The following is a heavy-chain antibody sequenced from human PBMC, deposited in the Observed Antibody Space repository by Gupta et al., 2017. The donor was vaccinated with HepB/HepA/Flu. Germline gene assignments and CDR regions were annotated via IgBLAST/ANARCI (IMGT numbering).Heavy chain of an antibody. Sequence: QLHLQDSGPGLVKPSETLSLTCTVSGVSLSSSSSYWGWILLSPGRGRDWIGGIFNSGRTYHSPSLDTRLPMSVDTSKNQFSLKLNSGTASDTSIYFCARHPPPLEMYYNDNRGYPYFDLWGRGTLVTVSS. CDR1: GVSLSSSSSY. V-gene: IGHV4-39*01. J-gene: IGHJ2*01. CDR2: IFNSGRT. D-gene: IGHD3-22*01. CDR3: ARHPPPLEMYYNDNRGYPYFDL.